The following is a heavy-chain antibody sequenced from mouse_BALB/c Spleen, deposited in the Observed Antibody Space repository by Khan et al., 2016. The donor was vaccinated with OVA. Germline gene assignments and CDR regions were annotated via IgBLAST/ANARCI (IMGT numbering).Heavy chain of an antibody. CDR3: ARTARIKY. Sequence: DVQLQESGPGLVKPSQSLSLTCTVTGYSITTGYGWNWIRQFPGNKLEWMGYISYSGSTHYNPSLKSRISITRDTSKNQFFLQLNSVTTEDTATYYCARTARIKYWGQGTTLTVSS. CDR2: ISYSGST. J-gene: IGHJ2*01. V-gene: IGHV3-2*02. CDR1: GYSITTGYG. D-gene: IGHD1-2*01.